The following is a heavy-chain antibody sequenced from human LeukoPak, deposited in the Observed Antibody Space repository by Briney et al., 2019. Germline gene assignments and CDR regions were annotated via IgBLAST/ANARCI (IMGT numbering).Heavy chain of an antibody. CDR2: ISGSGGST. D-gene: IGHD2-2*01. J-gene: IGHJ6*02. CDR1: GFTFSSYA. V-gene: IGHV3-23*01. Sequence: GGSLRLSCAASGFTFSSYAMSWVRQAPGKGLEWVSAISGSGGSTYYADSVKGRFTISRDNSKNTLYLQMNSLRAEDTAVYYCARGETHCSSTSCYDYYYGMDVWGQGTTVTVSS. CDR3: ARGETHCSSTSCYDYYYGMDV.